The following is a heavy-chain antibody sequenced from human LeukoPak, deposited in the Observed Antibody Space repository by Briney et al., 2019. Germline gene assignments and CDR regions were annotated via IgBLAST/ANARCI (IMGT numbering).Heavy chain of an antibody. D-gene: IGHD5-24*01. Sequence: SETLSLTCDVSVDSGASSRSYWSGCFRQPPVKGLEWIGYVHSSGSTKYNSSLGSRVTISMDTSRNQFSLKLSSVTAADTAVYFCTRGGGWLIDFWGRGTLVTVSS. CDR3: TRGGGWLIDF. CDR1: VDSGASSRSYW. J-gene: IGHJ4*02. CDR2: VHSSGST. V-gene: IGHV4-61*01.